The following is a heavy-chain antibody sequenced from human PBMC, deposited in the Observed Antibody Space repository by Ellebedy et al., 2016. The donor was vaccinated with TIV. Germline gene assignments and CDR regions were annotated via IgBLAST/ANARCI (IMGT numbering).Heavy chain of an antibody. CDR2: ISIDGSRK. CDR3: AKEGAGEEWSSLDY. Sequence: GESLKISCAASGFSFRNYALHWVRQAPGKGLEWVAVISIDGSRKHYADSGKGRFSISRDKAENTLHLQMVSLTTEDTAVYYCAKEGAGEEWSSLDYWGQGTLVTVSS. CDR1: GFSFRNYA. J-gene: IGHJ4*02. D-gene: IGHD3-3*01. V-gene: IGHV3-30*04.